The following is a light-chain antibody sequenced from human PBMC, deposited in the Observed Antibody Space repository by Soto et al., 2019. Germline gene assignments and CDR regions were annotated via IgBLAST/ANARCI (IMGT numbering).Light chain of an antibody. CDR3: QSYDTSLSGPV. CDR1: SSNIGAGYD. Sequence: QSGLTQPPSVSGAPGQRVTISCTGSSSNIGAGYDVHWYQQLPGTAPKVLIYGNSNRPSGVPDRFSGSKSGTSASLAITGLQAEDEADFYCQSYDTSLSGPVFGGGTKLTVL. CDR2: GNS. J-gene: IGLJ2*01. V-gene: IGLV1-40*01.